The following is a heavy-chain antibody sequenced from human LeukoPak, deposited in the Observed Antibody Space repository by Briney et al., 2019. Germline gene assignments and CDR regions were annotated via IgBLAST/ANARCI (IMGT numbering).Heavy chain of an antibody. Sequence: SVKVSCKASGGTFSSYAISWVRQAPGQGLEWMGRIIPIFGIANYAQKFQGRVTITADKSTSTDYMELSSLRSEDTAAYYCARLPGYSSGWSEDYWGQGTLVTVSS. D-gene: IGHD6-19*01. V-gene: IGHV1-69*04. J-gene: IGHJ4*02. CDR1: GGTFSSYA. CDR3: ARLPGYSSGWSEDY. CDR2: IIPIFGIA.